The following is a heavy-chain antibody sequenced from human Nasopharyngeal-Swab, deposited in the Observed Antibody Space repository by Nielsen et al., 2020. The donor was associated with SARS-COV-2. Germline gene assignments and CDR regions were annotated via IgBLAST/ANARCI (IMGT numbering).Heavy chain of an antibody. D-gene: IGHD3-22*01. CDR1: GLTFSSYS. CDR2: ISSSSSTI. J-gene: IGHJ4*02. CDR3: ARDPFPYYYDSSGSFDY. V-gene: IGHV3-48*04. Sequence: GGSLRLSCAASGLTFSSYSMNWVRQAPGKGLEWVSYISSSSSTIYYADSVKGRFTISRDNAKNSLYLQMNSLRAEDTAVYYCARDPFPYYYDSSGSFDYWGQGTLVTVSS.